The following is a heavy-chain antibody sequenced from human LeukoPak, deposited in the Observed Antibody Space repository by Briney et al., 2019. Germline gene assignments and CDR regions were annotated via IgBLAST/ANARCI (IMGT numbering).Heavy chain of an antibody. CDR1: GFTFTSSA. Sequence: GTSVKVSCKASGFTFTSSAVQWVRQARGQRLEWIGWIVVGSGNTNYAQKFQERVTITRDMSTSTAYMELSSLRSEDTAVYYCAAVRGGDCYSHWDYWGQGTLVTVSP. J-gene: IGHJ4*02. D-gene: IGHD2-21*02. CDR3: AAVRGGDCYSHWDY. V-gene: IGHV1-58*01. CDR2: IVVGSGNT.